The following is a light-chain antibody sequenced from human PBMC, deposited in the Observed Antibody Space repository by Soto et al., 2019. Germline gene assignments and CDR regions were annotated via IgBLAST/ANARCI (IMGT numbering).Light chain of an antibody. CDR1: SSNIGAGYD. CDR3: QSYGSSPSANFV. CDR2: GND. J-gene: IGLJ1*01. V-gene: IGLV1-40*01. Sequence: QSVLTQPPSVSGAAGQRVTIPCTGSSSNIGAGYDVHWYQQLPGKAPKLLIYGNDNRPSGVPERFSGSKSGTSASLAITGLRADDEADYYCQSYGSSPSANFVFGTGTKVTLL.